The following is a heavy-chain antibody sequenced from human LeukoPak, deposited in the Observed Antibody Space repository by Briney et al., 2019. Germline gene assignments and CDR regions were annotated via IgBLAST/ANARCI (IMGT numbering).Heavy chain of an antibody. D-gene: IGHD6-19*01. CDR1: GYTFTSYD. CDR3: ARGRRAVAGRGFDY. J-gene: IGHJ4*02. CDR2: MNPNSGNT. V-gene: IGHV1-8*01. Sequence: GASAKVSCKASGYTFTSYDINWVRQATGQGLEWMGWMNPNSGNTGYAQKFQGRVTMTRNTSISTAYMELSSLRSEDTAVYYCARGRRAVAGRGFDYWGQGTLVTVSS.